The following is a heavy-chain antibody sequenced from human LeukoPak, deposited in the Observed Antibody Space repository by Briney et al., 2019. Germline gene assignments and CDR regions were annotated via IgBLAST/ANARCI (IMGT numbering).Heavy chain of an antibody. CDR1: GFTFSSYE. CDR2: IRTKAYGGTA. Sequence: GGSLRLSCAASGFTFSSYEMNWVRQAPGKGLEWIGFIRTKAYGGTAEYAASVKGRFTISRDDSKSIAYLQMNSLKTEDTAVYYCTRAGLRGYSYGFDYWGQGTLVTVSS. D-gene: IGHD5-18*01. V-gene: IGHV3-49*04. J-gene: IGHJ4*02. CDR3: TRAGLRGYSYGFDY.